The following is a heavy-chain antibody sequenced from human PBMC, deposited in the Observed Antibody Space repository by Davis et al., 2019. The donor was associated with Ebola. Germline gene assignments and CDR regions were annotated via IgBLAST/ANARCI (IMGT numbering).Heavy chain of an antibody. CDR1: GFTFSTYA. D-gene: IGHD3-22*01. V-gene: IGHV3-23*01. Sequence: GESLKISCAASGFTFSTYAMSWVRQAPGKGLEWVSSLSASGGSTYYADSVKGRFTISRDTSKNTLYLQMNSLRAEDTAVYYCAKDPAYYDSSGYYGDWGQGTLVTVSS. CDR2: LSASGGST. J-gene: IGHJ4*02. CDR3: AKDPAYYDSSGYYGD.